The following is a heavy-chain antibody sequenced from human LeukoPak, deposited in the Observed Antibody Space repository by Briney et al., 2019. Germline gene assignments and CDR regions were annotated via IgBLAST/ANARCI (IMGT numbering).Heavy chain of an antibody. CDR1: GYTFTSYG. V-gene: IGHV1-18*01. J-gene: IGHJ5*02. D-gene: IGHD3-10*01. CDR2: INAYNGNT. CDR3: ARGGLVSMVRGVNGKNWIDP. Sequence: ASVKVSCKASGYTFTSYGISWVRQAPGQGLEWMGWINAYNGNTNYAQKLQGRVTMTTDTSTSTAYMELRSLRSDDTAVYYCARGGLVSMVRGVNGKNWIDPWGQGTLVTVSS.